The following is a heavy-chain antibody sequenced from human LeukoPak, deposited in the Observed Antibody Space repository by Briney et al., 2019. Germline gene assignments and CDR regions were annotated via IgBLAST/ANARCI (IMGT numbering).Heavy chain of an antibody. Sequence: PSETLSLTCTISGGSINSYYWSWIRQPAGKGLEWIGRIYTSGSTNYNPSLKSRITMSVDTSKNQFSLKLSSVTAADTSVYYCAREFQLRNYYYYYMDVWGKGTTVTVSS. CDR1: GGSINSYY. D-gene: IGHD2-2*01. CDR2: IYTSGST. V-gene: IGHV4-4*07. J-gene: IGHJ6*03. CDR3: AREFQLRNYYYYYMDV.